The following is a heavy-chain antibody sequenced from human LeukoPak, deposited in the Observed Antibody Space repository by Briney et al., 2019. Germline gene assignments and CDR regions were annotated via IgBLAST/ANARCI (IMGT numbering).Heavy chain of an antibody. CDR2: IVVGSGNT. J-gene: IGHJ5*02. Sequence: VASVKVSCKASGFTFTSSAMQWVRQARGQRLEWIGWIVVGSGNTNYAQKFQERVTITRDMSTSTAYMELSSLRSEDTAVYYCAAGHRYSGSYYPEEFDPWGQGTLVTVSS. CDR1: GFTFTSSA. CDR3: AAGHRYSGSYYPEEFDP. D-gene: IGHD1-26*01. V-gene: IGHV1-58*02.